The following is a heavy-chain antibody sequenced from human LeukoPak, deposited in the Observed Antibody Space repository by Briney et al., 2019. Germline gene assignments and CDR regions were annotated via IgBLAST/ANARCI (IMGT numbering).Heavy chain of an antibody. CDR3: ARGPVRQLLNYYHYHIDV. CDR2: MNPNSGNT. V-gene: IGHV1-8*01. CDR1: GYTFASYD. J-gene: IGHJ6*03. Sequence: ASVKVSFKASGYTFASYDSNGVRQAGGRGREGMGGMNPNSGNTGYAQRFRGRVTMTRNTSISTAYMELSSLRSEDTAVYYCARGPVRQLLNYYHYHIDVWGKGPTVTISS. D-gene: IGHD2-2*01.